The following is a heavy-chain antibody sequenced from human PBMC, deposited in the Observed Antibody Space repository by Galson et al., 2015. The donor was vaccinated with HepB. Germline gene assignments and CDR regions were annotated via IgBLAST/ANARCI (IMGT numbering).Heavy chain of an antibody. V-gene: IGHV3-53*01. CDR2: IYNGGSI. CDR3: ARIGVPGGWYGRGDH. Sequence: SLRLSCAASGFSVSSNFMSWVRQAPGKGLEWVSVIYNGGSIYYADSVKGRFTISRDNSKNTLYLQMNSLRAEDTAVYYCARIGVPGGWYGRGDHWGQGTLVTVSS. CDR1: GFSVSSNF. J-gene: IGHJ4*02. D-gene: IGHD6-19*01.